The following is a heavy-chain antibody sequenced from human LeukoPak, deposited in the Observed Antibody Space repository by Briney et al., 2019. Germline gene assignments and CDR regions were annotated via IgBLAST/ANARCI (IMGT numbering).Heavy chain of an antibody. CDR2: ISSSSSYI. J-gene: IGHJ4*02. CDR1: GFTFSSNS. CDR3: AREAPDFYFDY. D-gene: IGHD2-21*02. V-gene: IGHV3-21*01. Sequence: GGSLRLSCAASGFTFSSNSMNWVRQAPGKGLEWVSSISSSSSYIYYADSVKGRFTISRDNAKNSLYLQMNSLRAEDTAVYYCAREAPDFYFDYWGQGTLVTVSS.